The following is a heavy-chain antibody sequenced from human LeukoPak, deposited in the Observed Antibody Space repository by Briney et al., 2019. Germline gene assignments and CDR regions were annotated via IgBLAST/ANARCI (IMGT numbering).Heavy chain of an antibody. J-gene: IGHJ6*03. D-gene: IGHD6-6*01. V-gene: IGHV4-39*07. CDR3: ARGPYSGSAEDYYYYYMDV. CDR1: GGSISSSSYY. CDR2: IYYSGST. Sequence: SETLSLTCTVSGGSISSSSYYWGWIRQPPGKGLEWIGSIYYSGSTYYNPSLKSRVTISVDTSKNQFSLKLSFVTAADTAVYYCARGPYSGSAEDYYYYYMDVWGKGTTVTVSS.